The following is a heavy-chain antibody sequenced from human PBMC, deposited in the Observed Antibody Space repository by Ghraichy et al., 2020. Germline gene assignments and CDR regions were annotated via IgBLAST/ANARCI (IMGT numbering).Heavy chain of an antibody. Sequence: SQTLSLTCTVSGGSISSYYWSWIRQPPGKGLEWIGYIYYSGSTNYNPSLKSRVTISVDTSKNQFSLKLSSVTAADTAVYYCARHTQWLENNYFDYSGQGTLVTVSS. CDR2: IYYSGST. J-gene: IGHJ4*02. V-gene: IGHV4-59*08. CDR3: ARHTQWLENNYFDY. CDR1: GGSISSYY. D-gene: IGHD6-19*01.